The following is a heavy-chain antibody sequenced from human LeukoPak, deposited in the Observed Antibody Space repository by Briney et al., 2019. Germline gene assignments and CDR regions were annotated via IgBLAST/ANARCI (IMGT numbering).Heavy chain of an antibody. J-gene: IGHJ4*02. V-gene: IGHV3-30*02. Sequence: PGGSLRLSCAASGFTFSTYAMTWVRQAPGKGLEWVAFIHYDGSNNYYADSVEGRFTISRDNSKNTLYLQMNTLRADDTAVYYCAKDHGSSDWYYFDYWGQGTLVTVSS. CDR1: GFTFSTYA. CDR2: IHYDGSNN. D-gene: IGHD6-13*01. CDR3: AKDHGSSDWYYFDY.